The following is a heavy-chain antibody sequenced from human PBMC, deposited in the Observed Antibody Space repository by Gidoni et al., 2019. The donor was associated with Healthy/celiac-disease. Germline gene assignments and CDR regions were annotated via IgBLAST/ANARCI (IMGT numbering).Heavy chain of an antibody. D-gene: IGHD3-9*01. J-gene: IGHJ4*02. V-gene: IGHV3-64D*06. CDR2: SSDYGGST. CDR1: GFNLSSYD. CDR3: VKESNYDIMTGYPGLLDY. Sequence: EGQRVESGGGWVQSGGSCRLSCSASGFNLSSYDRHWVGQAPGKGQEYVSESSDYGGSTYYADSVKDRFSISRDNSKNTLYLQMSSLRAEDTAVYYCVKESNYDIMTGYPGLLDYWGQGTLVTVSS.